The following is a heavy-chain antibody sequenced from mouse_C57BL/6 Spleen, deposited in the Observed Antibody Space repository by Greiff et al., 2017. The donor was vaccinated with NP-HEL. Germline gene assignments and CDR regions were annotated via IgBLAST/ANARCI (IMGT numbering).Heavy chain of an antibody. D-gene: IGHD1-1*01. J-gene: IGHJ4*01. CDR1: GYTFTDHI. Sequence: VQLQQSGAELASPGASVTLSCKASGYTFTDHIMNWVKKRPGQGLEWIGRIYPVSGETNYNQKFMGKATYSVDRSSSTVYMVLNSLTSEDPAVYYCGRSGSSYDYAMDYWGQGTSVTVAS. CDR2: IYPVSGET. CDR3: GRSGSSYDYAMDY. V-gene: IGHV1-11*01.